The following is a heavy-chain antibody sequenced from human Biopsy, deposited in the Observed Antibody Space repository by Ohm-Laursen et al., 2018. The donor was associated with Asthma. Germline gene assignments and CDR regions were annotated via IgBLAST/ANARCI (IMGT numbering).Heavy chain of an antibody. D-gene: IGHD5-12*01. V-gene: IGHV1-69*13. Sequence: GASVKVSCKASGDSFSNYAISWVRQAPGQGTEWMGGLIPVLGTSDHAQMFEGRVTITADESTSTAYMELSSLSSEDTAVYYCARGYSGSDRIVYYYSGLEVWGQGTTVTVSS. CDR1: GDSFSNYA. CDR3: ARGYSGSDRIVYYYSGLEV. J-gene: IGHJ6*02. CDR2: LIPVLGTS.